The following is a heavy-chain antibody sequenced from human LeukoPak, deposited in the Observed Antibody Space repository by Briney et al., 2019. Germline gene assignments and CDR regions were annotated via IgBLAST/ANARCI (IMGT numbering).Heavy chain of an antibody. CDR3: ARDLLLWFGELLLPLDY. V-gene: IGHV3-7*01. J-gene: IGHJ4*02. Sequence: GGSLRLSCAASGFTFSSYWMSWVRQAPGKGLEWVANIKQDGSEKYYVDSVKGRFTISRDNAKNSLYLQMNSLRAEDTAVYYCARDLLLWFGELLLPLDYWGQGTLVTVSS. CDR1: GFTFSSYW. D-gene: IGHD3-10*01. CDR2: IKQDGSEK.